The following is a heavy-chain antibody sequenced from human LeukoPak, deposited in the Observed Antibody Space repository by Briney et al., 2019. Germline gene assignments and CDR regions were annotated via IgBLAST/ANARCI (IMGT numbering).Heavy chain of an antibody. D-gene: IGHD3-16*01. CDR2: ESTHNGNT. Sequence: ASVTLTCIASGCSLSHYAINWVRPAPPHGLEWMGCESTHNGNTTYAQNLQGRVTMTADTSTSIAYMELRSLRPADTAVYYCVRGGGGLDYSYYMDVWGTGTPVTVSS. V-gene: IGHV1-18*01. J-gene: IGHJ6*03. CDR1: GCSLSHYA. CDR3: VRGGGGLDYSYYMDV.